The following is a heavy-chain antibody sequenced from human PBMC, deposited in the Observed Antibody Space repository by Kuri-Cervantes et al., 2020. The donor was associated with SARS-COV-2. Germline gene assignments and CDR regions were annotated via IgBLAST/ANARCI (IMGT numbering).Heavy chain of an antibody. CDR2: ISYDGSNK. J-gene: IGHJ4*02. D-gene: IGHD2-8*01. CDR1: GFTFSSYA. V-gene: IGHV3-30*04. CDR3: ARGKYGPIV. Sequence: GGSLRLSCAASGFTFSSYAMHWVRQAPGKGLEWVAVISYDGSNKYCADSVKGRFTISRDNSKNTLYLQMNSLRPEDTAVYYCARGKYGPIVWGQGTLVTVSS.